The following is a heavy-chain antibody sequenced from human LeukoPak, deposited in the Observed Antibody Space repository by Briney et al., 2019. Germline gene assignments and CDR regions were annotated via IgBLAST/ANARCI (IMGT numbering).Heavy chain of an antibody. Sequence: PSETLSLTCTVSGGSINTPNYYWGWLRQTPGKGLEWIGNIFYSGGTYYSPSLTSRVTISLDTSRNQFSLKLSSVTAADTAVYWCARGAFGVLLSAFDIWGQGTMVTVSS. V-gene: IGHV4-39*07. CDR1: GGSINTPNYY. CDR2: IFYSGGT. D-gene: IGHD3-3*01. CDR3: ARGAFGVLLSAFDI. J-gene: IGHJ3*02.